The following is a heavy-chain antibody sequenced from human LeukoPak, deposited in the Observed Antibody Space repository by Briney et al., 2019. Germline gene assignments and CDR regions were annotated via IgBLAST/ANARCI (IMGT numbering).Heavy chain of an antibody. D-gene: IGHD3-3*01. J-gene: IGHJ6*02. CDR2: IYTSGST. Sequence: PSETLSLTCTVSGGSISSGSYYWSWIRQPAGKGLEWIGRIYTSGSTNYNPSLKSRVTISVDTSKNQLSLKLSSVTAADTAVYYCARTPHYDFWSGYHDGMDVWGQGTTVTVSS. CDR3: ARTPHYDFWSGYHDGMDV. V-gene: IGHV4-61*02. CDR1: GGSISSGSYY.